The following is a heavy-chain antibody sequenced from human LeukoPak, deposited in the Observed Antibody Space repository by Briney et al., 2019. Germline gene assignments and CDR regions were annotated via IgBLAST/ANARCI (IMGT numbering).Heavy chain of an antibody. CDR2: IYYSGST. CDR3: ASRYSGYDTEYFQH. V-gene: IGHV4-61*01. CDR1: GGSVSSGSYY. D-gene: IGHD5-12*01. Sequence: ASETLSLTCTVSGGSVSSGSYYWSWIRQPPGKGLEWIGYIYYSGSTNYNPSLKSRVTISVDTSKNQFSLKLSSVTAADTAVYYCASRYSGYDTEYFQHWGQGTLVTVSS. J-gene: IGHJ1*01.